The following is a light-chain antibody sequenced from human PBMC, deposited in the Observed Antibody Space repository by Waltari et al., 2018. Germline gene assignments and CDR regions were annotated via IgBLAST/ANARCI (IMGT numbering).Light chain of an antibody. J-gene: IGLJ3*02. CDR1: SSDIGSNY. CDR3: AAWDDSLSGRV. V-gene: IGLV1-47*01. CDR2: RNN. Sequence: SVLTQPPSASGTPGQRVTIYCSGSSSDIGSNYVYWYQQLPGTAPKLLIYRNNRRPSGVPDRFSGSKSGTSASLAISGLRSEDEADYYCAAWDDSLSGRVFGGGTKLTVL.